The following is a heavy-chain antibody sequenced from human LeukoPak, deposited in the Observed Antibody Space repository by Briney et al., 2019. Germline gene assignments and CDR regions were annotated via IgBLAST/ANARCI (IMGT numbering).Heavy chain of an antibody. J-gene: IGHJ1*01. CDR1: GFTFSDYY. D-gene: IGHD3-22*01. CDR3: ARDFTPNYYDSRGYYHPDYFQH. Sequence: GGSLRLSCAASGFTFSDYYMSWIRQAPEKGLEWVSYISSSSNYTKYADSVKGRFTISRDNAKNSLYLQMNSLRAEDTAVYYCARDFTPNYYDSRGYYHPDYFQHWGQGTLVTVSS. CDR2: ISSSSNYT. V-gene: IGHV3-11*05.